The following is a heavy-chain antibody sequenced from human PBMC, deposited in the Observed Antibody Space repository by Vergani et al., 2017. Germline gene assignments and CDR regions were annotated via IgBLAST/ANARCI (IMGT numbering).Heavy chain of an antibody. V-gene: IGHV4-34*01. J-gene: IGHJ4*02. CDR2: INHSGST. D-gene: IGHD6-19*01. CDR3: AKSRVRLVGFDY. CDR1: GGSFSGYY. Sequence: QVQLQQWGAGLLKPSETLSLTCAVYGGSFSGYYWSWIRQPPGKGLEWIGEINHSGSTNYNPSLKSRVTISVDTSKNQFSLKLSSVTAADTAVYYCAKSRVRLVGFDYWGQGTLVTVSS.